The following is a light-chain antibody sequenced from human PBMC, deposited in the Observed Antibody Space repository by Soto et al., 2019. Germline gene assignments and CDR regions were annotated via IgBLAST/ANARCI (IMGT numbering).Light chain of an antibody. CDR1: SSDVGSYNY. Sequence: QSALTQPASVSGSPGQSITISCTGTSSDVGSYNYVSWYQQHPGKAPKVIIYDVSNRPSGVSNRFTGSKSGNTASLSISGFQAEDEADYYCSSYTGSSTWVFGGGTKLTVL. V-gene: IGLV2-14*01. CDR2: DVS. CDR3: SSYTGSSTWV. J-gene: IGLJ2*01.